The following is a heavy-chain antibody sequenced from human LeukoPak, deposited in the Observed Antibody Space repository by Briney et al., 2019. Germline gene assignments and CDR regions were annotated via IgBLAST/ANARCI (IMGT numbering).Heavy chain of an antibody. J-gene: IGHJ3*01. CDR3: ARDKVRGIVWGTADDALDV. D-gene: IGHD3-10*01. Sequence: GGSLRLSCEASGVTFNGSGIHWVRQAPGKGLEWVAFMHYDGGFDYYLDSVKGRFTVSRDSSKNIVYLQMDDLRAEDTAVYYCARDKVRGIVWGTADDALDVWGQGTMVTVSS. V-gene: IGHV3-30*02. CDR2: MHYDGGFD. CDR1: GVTFNGSG.